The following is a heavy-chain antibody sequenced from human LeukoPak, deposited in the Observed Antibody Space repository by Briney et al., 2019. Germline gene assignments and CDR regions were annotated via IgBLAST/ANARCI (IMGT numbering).Heavy chain of an antibody. CDR1: GFTFSSYW. CDR3: ARDLAYCGGDCWAAFDI. Sequence: QPGGSLRLSCAASGFTFSSYWMSWVRQAPGKGLEWVANIKQDGSEKYYVDSVKGRFTISRDNAKNSLYLQMNSLRAEDTAVYYCARDLAYCGGDCWAAFDIWGQGTVVTVSS. V-gene: IGHV3-7*01. J-gene: IGHJ3*02. CDR2: IKQDGSEK. D-gene: IGHD2-21*02.